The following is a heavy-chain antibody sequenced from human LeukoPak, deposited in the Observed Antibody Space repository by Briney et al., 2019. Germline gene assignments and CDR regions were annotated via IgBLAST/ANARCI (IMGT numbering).Heavy chain of an antibody. CDR1: GGSISSGGYC. V-gene: IGHV4-61*02. CDR2: IYSTGST. D-gene: IGHD6-13*01. CDR3: ARQIASAGTAGFDF. J-gene: IGHJ4*02. Sequence: SQTLSLTCTVSGGSISSGGYCWSWIRQPAGKGLEWIGRIYSTGSTNYNPSLKSRVTMSVDTSKNQFSLRLRSVTAADTAVYYCARQIASAGTAGFDFWGQGALVTVSS.